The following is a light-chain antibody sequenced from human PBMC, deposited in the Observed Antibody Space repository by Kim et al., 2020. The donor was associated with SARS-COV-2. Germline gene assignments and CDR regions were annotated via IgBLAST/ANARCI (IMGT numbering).Light chain of an antibody. CDR1: SSDVGNYKL. V-gene: IGLV2-23*02. J-gene: IGLJ2*01. Sequence: GQSITISCTGTSSDVGNYKLVSWYQQHPGKAPKLMIYEVSKRPSGISNRFSGSKSGSTASLTISWLKAEDEADYYCCSYAGSSILVFGGGTQLTVL. CDR3: CSYAGSSILV. CDR2: EVS.